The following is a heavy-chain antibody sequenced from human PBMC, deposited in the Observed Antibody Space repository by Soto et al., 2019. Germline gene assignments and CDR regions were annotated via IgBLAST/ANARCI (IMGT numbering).Heavy chain of an antibody. J-gene: IGHJ6*02. V-gene: IGHV3-23*01. D-gene: IGHD2-2*01. CDR1: GSTISNFA. CDR3: AKDPRYCGTDSCYEAYGVDV. Sequence: GGSLRLSCAVSGSTISNFAMSWVRQAPGKGLEWASALSGGGSSTYYADSVRGRFTISGDDSRNTLYLQMNSLRPDDTALYYCAKDPRYCGTDSCYEAYGVDVWGQGTTVTVSS. CDR2: LSGGGSST.